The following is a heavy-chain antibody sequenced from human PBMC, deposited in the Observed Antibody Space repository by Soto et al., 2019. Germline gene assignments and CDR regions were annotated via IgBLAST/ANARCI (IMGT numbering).Heavy chain of an antibody. D-gene: IGHD3-22*01. CDR3: ARQHYYDSSGYYTWH. CDR1: GGSISSSSYY. J-gene: IGHJ4*02. CDR2: IYYSGST. V-gene: IGHV4-39*01. Sequence: SETLSLTCTVSGGSISSSSYYWGWIRQPPGKGLEWIGSIYYSGSTYYNPSLKSRVTTSVDTSKNQFSLKLSSVTAADTAVYYCARQHYYDSSGYYTWHWGQGTLVTVSS.